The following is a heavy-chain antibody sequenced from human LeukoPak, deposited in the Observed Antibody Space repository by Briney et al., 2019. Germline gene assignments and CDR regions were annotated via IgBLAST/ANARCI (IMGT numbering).Heavy chain of an antibody. J-gene: IGHJ4*02. Sequence: GGSLRLSCAASGFTFSSYGMHWVRQAPGKGLEWVAVIWYDGSNKYYADSVKGRFTISRDNSKNTLYLQMNSLRAEDTAVYYCARERYSRGWYFDYWGQGTLVTVSS. CDR1: GFTFSSYG. V-gene: IGHV3-33*01. D-gene: IGHD6-19*01. CDR2: IWYDGSNK. CDR3: ARERYSRGWYFDY.